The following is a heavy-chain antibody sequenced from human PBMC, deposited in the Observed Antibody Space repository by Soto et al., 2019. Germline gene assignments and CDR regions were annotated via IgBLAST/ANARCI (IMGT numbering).Heavy chain of an antibody. CDR3: ARSVGIAALPGYFDY. CDR1: GGTFSSYA. J-gene: IGHJ4*02. V-gene: IGHV1-69*06. Sequence: QVQLVQSGAEVKKPGSSVKVSCKASGGTFSSYAISWLRQAPGQGLEWMGGIIPIFGTANYAQKFQGRVMITADKSTSAASMELSSLRSEDTAVYYCARSVGIAALPGYFDYWGEGPLVTVSS. CDR2: IIPIFGTA. D-gene: IGHD6-13*01.